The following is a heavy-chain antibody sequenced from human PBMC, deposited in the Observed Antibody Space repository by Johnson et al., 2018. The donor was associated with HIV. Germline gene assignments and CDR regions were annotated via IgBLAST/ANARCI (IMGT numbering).Heavy chain of an antibody. D-gene: IGHD1-26*01. J-gene: IGHJ3*02. V-gene: IGHV3-15*01. CDR2: IKRKTDGETT. CDR1: GFTFSSYA. Sequence: VQLVESGGGVVQPGRSLRLSCAASGFTFSSYAVHWVRQAPGKGLEWVGRIKRKTDGETTDYTTPVKGRFTISRDDSKNTLYLQMNSLKTEYTAVYYCATDVPSAPYYNAFDIWGQGTMVTVSS. CDR3: ATDVPSAPYYNAFDI.